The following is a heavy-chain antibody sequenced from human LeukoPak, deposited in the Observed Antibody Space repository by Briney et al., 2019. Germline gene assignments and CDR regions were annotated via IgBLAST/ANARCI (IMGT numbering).Heavy chain of an antibody. CDR1: GYTFTGYY. CDR3: ARDRDIVVVPTWYFDY. D-gene: IGHD2-2*01. CDR2: INPNSGGT. J-gene: IGHJ4*02. Sequence: GASVKVSCKASGYTFTGYYMHWVRQAPGQGLEWMGWINPNSGGTNYAQKFQGRGTMTRDTSISTAYMELSRLRSDDTAAYYCARDRDIVVVPTWYFDYWGQGTLVTVSS. V-gene: IGHV1-2*02.